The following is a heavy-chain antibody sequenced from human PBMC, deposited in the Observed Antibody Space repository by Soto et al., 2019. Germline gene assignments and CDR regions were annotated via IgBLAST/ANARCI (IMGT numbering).Heavy chain of an antibody. J-gene: IGHJ4*02. CDR3: ARDRLDY. Sequence: ESGGGLVKPGGSPRLSCAASGFTFTSYTMNWVRQAPGEGLEWVSSISSSSSYIYYADSVKGRFTISRDNAKNSLYLQMNSLRADDTAVYYCARDRLDYWGQGTLVTVSS. CDR2: ISSSSSYI. CDR1: GFTFTSYT. D-gene: IGHD6-6*01. V-gene: IGHV3-21*06.